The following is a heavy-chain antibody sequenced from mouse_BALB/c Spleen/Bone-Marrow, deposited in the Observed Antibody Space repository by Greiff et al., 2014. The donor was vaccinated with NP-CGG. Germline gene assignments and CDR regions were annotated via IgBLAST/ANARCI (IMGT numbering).Heavy chain of an antibody. Sequence: QSGPGLVKPSQSLSLTCTVTGYSITSDYAWNWIRQFPGNKLEWMGYISYSGSTSYNPSLKSRISITRDTSKNQFFLQLNSVTTEDTATYYCARDNYYGSSYWGQGTTLTVSS. CDR3: ARDNYYGSSY. CDR1: GYSITSDYA. D-gene: IGHD1-1*01. CDR2: ISYSGST. V-gene: IGHV3-2*02. J-gene: IGHJ2*01.